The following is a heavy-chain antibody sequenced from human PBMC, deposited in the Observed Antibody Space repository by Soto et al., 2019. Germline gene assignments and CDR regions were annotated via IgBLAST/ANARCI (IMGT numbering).Heavy chain of an antibody. V-gene: IGHV4-59*01. Sequence: PSETLSLTCTVSGGSISSYYWSWIRQPPGKGLEWIGYIYYSGSTNYNPSLKSRVTISVDTSKNQFSLKLSSVTAADTAVYYCARAITMMNWVDPWGQGTLVTVS. CDR1: GGSISSYY. CDR3: ARAITMMNWVDP. J-gene: IGHJ5*02. CDR2: IYYSGST. D-gene: IGHD3-22*01.